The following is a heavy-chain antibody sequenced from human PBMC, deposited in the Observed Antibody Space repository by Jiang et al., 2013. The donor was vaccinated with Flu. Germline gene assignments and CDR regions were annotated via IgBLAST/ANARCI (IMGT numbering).Heavy chain of an antibody. CDR1: GGSISSGGYY. CDR2: IYYSGST. Sequence: GLVKPSQTLSLTCTVSGGSISSGGYYWSWIRQHPGKGLEWIGYIYYSGSTYYNPSLKSRVTISVDTSKNQFPLKLSSVTAADTAVYYCARGRRVVPAAIIEWFDPWGQGTLVTVSS. CDR3: ARGRRVVPAAIIEWFDP. V-gene: IGHV4-31*03. J-gene: IGHJ5*02. D-gene: IGHD2-2*02.